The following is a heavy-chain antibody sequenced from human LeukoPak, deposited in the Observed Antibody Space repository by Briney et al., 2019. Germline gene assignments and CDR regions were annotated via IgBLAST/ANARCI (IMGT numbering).Heavy chain of an antibody. D-gene: IGHD4-17*01. CDR3: ARGTDYGDYDDAFDI. J-gene: IGHJ3*02. CDR2: INHSGST. Sequence: SETLSLTCAVYGGSFSGYYWSWIRQPPGKGLEWIGEINHSGSTNYNPSLKSRVTISVDTSKDQFSLKLSSVTAADTAAYYCARGTDYGDYDDAFDIWGQGTMVTVSS. V-gene: IGHV4-34*01. CDR1: GGSFSGYY.